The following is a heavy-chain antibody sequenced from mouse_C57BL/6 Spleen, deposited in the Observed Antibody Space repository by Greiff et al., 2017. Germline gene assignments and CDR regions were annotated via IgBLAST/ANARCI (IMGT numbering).Heavy chain of an antibody. CDR1: GFTFSSYA. CDR3: TRGGLITTVVAKGSWFAY. V-gene: IGHV5-9-1*02. CDR2: ISSGGDYI. J-gene: IGHJ3*01. Sequence: EVQRVESGEGLVKPGGSLKLSCAASGFTFSSYAMSWVRQTPEKRLEWVAYISSGGDYIYYADTVKGRFTISRDNARNTLYLQMSSLKSEDTAMYYCTRGGLITTVVAKGSWFAYWGQGTLVTVSA. D-gene: IGHD1-1*01.